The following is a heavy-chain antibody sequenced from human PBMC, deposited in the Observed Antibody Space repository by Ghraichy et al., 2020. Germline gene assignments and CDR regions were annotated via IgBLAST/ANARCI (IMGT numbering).Heavy chain of an antibody. D-gene: IGHD3-10*01. CDR2: INHSGST. Sequence: SETLSLTCAVYGGSFSGYYWSWIRQPPGKGLEWIGEINHSGSTNYNPSLKSRVTISVDTSKNQFSLKLSSVTAADTAVYYCARMGGVYYGSGSPWDYYYGMDVWGQGTTVTVSS. V-gene: IGHV4-34*01. CDR3: ARMGGVYYGSGSPWDYYYGMDV. CDR1: GGSFSGYY. J-gene: IGHJ6*02.